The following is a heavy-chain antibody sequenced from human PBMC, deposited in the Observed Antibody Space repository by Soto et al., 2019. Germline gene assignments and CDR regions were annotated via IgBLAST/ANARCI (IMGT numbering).Heavy chain of an antibody. CDR2: ISGSGGST. CDR1: GFTFSSYA. CDR3: ATPGALWNYGGFDAFDI. Sequence: GGSLRLSCAASGFTFSSYAMSWVRQAPGKGLEWVSAISGSGGSTYYADSVKGRFTISRDNSKNTLYLQMNSLRAEDTAVYYCATPGALWNYGGFDAFDIWGQGTMVTVSS. V-gene: IGHV3-23*01. J-gene: IGHJ3*02. D-gene: IGHD1-7*01.